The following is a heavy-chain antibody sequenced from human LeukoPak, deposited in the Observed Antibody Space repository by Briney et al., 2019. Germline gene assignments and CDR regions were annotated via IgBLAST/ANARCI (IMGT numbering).Heavy chain of an antibody. D-gene: IGHD3-10*01. CDR3: AKDPIRYGSGSYVDY. CDR2: IWYDGSNK. J-gene: IGHJ4*02. CDR1: GFTLSRYG. Sequence: PGGSLRLSSAPSGFTLSRYGMHWVRQTPGKGLEWVADIWYDGSNKYYADSVKGRFTISRDNSKNTLYLQMNSLRAEDTAVYYCAKDPIRYGSGSYVDYWGQGTLVTVST. V-gene: IGHV3-33*06.